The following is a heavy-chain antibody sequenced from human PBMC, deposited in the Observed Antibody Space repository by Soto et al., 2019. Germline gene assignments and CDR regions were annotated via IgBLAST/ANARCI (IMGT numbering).Heavy chain of an antibody. J-gene: IGHJ4*02. V-gene: IGHV1-46*01. D-gene: IGHD3-9*01. CDR1: GYTFTSYY. CDR2: INPNGGST. CDR3: ARGLRLGDY. Sequence: QVQLVQSGAEVKKPGASVKLSCKASGYTFTSYYIHWVRQAPGQGLEWIGIINPNGGSTNYAHNFKGRLTVTRDTSPATVDMELGALTSEDTAVYYGARGLRLGDYWGQGTLVTVSS.